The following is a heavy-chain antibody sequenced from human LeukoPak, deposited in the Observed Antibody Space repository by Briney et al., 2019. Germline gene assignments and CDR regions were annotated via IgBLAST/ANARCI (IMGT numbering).Heavy chain of an antibody. V-gene: IGHV3-53*01. CDR3: AKDSAKPGLVDTAMIYYFDY. CDR1: GFSVTDND. Sequence: GGSLRLSCAASGFSVTDNDMNWVRQAPGKGLEWVALLYNTGSTYYADSVKDRFTISRDTSTNTVFLQMNSLRAEDTAVYYCAKDSAKPGLVDTAMIYYFDYWGQGTLVTVSS. D-gene: IGHD5-18*01. J-gene: IGHJ4*02. CDR2: LYNTGST.